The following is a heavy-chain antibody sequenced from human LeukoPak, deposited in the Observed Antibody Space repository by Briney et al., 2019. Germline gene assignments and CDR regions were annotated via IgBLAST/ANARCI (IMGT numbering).Heavy chain of an antibody. CDR3: ATLVFGDSSGFVGY. CDR2: ISGSGGST. V-gene: IGHV3-23*01. J-gene: IGHJ4*02. Sequence: GGSLRLSCAASGFTFISYAMSWVRQAPGKGLEWVSAISGSGGSTYYADSVKGRYTITRNNSKNTLYLQMNSLRAEETAVYYCATLVFGDSSGFVGYWGQGTLVTVSS. CDR1: GFTFISYA. D-gene: IGHD3-22*01.